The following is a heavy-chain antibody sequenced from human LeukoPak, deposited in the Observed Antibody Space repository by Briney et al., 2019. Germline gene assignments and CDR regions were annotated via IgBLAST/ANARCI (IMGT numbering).Heavy chain of an antibody. J-gene: IGHJ6*03. CDR3: AKDGSWGDYYFYFYIDV. V-gene: IGHV3-23*01. D-gene: IGHD3-16*01. CDR2: ISASGHYT. CDR1: GFTFSSYG. Sequence: PGRSLRLSCAASGFTFSSYGMHWVRQAPGKGLEWVSGISASGHYTYNAHSAKGRFTISRDNSKNTLYLQMNSLRAEDTALYFCAKDGSWGDYYFYFYIDVWGKGTTVTVSS.